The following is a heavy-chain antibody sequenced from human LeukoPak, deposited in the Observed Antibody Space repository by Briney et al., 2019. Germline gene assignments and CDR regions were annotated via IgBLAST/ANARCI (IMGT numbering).Heavy chain of an antibody. CDR3: AREASRIAAAGTIDY. Sequence: SETLSLTCTVSGYSISSGYYWGWIRQPPGKGLEWIASIFHSGSTYYNPSLKSRVTISVDKSKNQFSLKLSSVTAADTAVYYCAREASRIAAAGTIDYWGQGTLVTVSS. CDR2: IFHSGST. J-gene: IGHJ4*02. V-gene: IGHV4-38-2*02. CDR1: GYSISSGYY. D-gene: IGHD6-13*01.